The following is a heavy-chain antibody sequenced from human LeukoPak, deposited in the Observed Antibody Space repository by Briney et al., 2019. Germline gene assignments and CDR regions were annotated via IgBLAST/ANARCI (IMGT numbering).Heavy chain of an antibody. J-gene: IGHJ4*02. CDR1: RFTFSSYW. D-gene: IGHD1-26*01. Sequence: GGSLRLSCAASRFTFSSYWMTWVRQAPGKGLEWVANIKQDGSEKYYVDSVKGRFTISRDNAKNSLYLQMNSLKTEDTAVYYCTRGRRATHDYWGQGTLVTVSS. CDR2: IKQDGSEK. CDR3: TRGRRATHDY. V-gene: IGHV3-7*03.